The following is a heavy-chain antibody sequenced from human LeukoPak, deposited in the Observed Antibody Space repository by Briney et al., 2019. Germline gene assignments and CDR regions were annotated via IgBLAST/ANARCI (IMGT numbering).Heavy chain of an antibody. Sequence: GASVKFSCKVSGYTLTELSMHWVRQAPGKGLEWMGGFDPEDGETIYAQKFQGRVTMTGDTSTDTAYMELSSLRSEDTAVHYCATNGERSYGMDVWGQGTTVTVSS. V-gene: IGHV1-24*01. D-gene: IGHD4-17*01. CDR1: GYTLTELS. J-gene: IGHJ6*02. CDR3: ATNGERSYGMDV. CDR2: FDPEDGET.